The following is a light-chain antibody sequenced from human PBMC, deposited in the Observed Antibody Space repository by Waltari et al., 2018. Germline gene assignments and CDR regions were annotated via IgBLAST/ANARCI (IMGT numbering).Light chain of an antibody. J-gene: IGLJ3*02. V-gene: IGLV2-11*01. CDR3: CAYAYTYWV. Sequence: QSALTQSRSVSGSPGQSVTISCTGTSSDVGGYDYVSWYQQHPGKAPKLVISDVYKSPSGVPDRFSASKSGNTASLTISGLQADDEADYYCCAYAYTYWVFGGGTKVTVL. CDR1: SSDVGGYDY. CDR2: DVY.